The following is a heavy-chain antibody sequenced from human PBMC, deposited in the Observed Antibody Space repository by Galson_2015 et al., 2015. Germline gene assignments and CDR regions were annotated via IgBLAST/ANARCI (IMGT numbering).Heavy chain of an antibody. CDR1: GFTFSSYS. CDR3: ARVVVTYYFDY. D-gene: IGHD4-23*01. J-gene: IGHJ4*02. CDR2: ISSSSSTI. V-gene: IGHV3-48*01. Sequence: SLRLSCAASGFTFSSYSMNWVRQAPGKGLEWVSYISSSSSTIYYADSVKGRFTISRDNAKNSLYLQMNSLRAEDTAVYYCARVVVTYYFDYWGQGTLVTVSS.